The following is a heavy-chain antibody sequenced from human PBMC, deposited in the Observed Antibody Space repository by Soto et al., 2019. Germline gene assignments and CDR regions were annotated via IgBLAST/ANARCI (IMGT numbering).Heavy chain of an antibody. J-gene: IGHJ5*02. Sequence: KGLEWIGYIYYSGSTNYNPSLKSRITISVDTSKNQFSLKLSSVTAADTAVYDCARMGNGNWSDPWGQGTLVTVSS. V-gene: IGHV4-59*08. CDR3: ARMGNGNWSDP. CDR2: IYYSGST. D-gene: IGHD1-1*01.